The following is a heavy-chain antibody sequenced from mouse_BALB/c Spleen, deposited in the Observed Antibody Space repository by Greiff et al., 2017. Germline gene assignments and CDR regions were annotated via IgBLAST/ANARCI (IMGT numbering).Heavy chain of an antibody. CDR2: ILPGSGST. V-gene: IGHV1-9*01. Sequence: QVQLKQSGAELMKPGASVKISCKATGYTFSSYWIEWVKQRPGHGLEWIGEILPGSGSTNYNEKFKGKATFTADTSSNTAYMQLSSLTSEDSAVYYCARRDDYAWFAYWGQGTLVTVSA. D-gene: IGHD2-4*01. CDR3: ARRDDYAWFAY. CDR1: GYTFSSYW. J-gene: IGHJ3*01.